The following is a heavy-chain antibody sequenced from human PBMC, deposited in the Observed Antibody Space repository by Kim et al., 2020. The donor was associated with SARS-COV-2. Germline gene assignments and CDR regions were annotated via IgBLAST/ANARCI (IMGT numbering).Heavy chain of an antibody. CDR2: INPNSGGT. CDR1: GYTFTGYY. J-gene: IGHJ3*02. Sequence: ASVKVSCKASGYTFTGYYMHWVRQAPGQGLEWMGRINPNSGGTNYAQKFQGRVTMTRDTSISTAYMELSRLRSDDTAVYYCAQTEGARRWGGAFDIWGQGTMVTVSS. V-gene: IGHV1-2*06. CDR3: AQTEGARRWGGAFDI. D-gene: IGHD3-10*01.